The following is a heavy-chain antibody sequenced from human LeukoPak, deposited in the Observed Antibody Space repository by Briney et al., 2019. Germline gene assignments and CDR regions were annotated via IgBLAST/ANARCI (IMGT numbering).Heavy chain of an antibody. Sequence: GGSLRLSCAASGFTFSLYWMSWVRQAPGKGLEWVANIKQDGSEKYYVGSVKGRLTISRDNAKNSLYLQMNSLRAEDTAVYYCARWGGSDFDYCGQGTLVTVSS. CDR2: IKQDGSEK. J-gene: IGHJ4*02. V-gene: IGHV3-7*03. D-gene: IGHD3-16*01. CDR3: ARWGGSDFDY. CDR1: GFTFSLYW.